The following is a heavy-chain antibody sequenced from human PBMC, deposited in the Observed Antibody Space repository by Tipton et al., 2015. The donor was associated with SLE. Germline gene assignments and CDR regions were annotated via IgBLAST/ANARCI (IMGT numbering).Heavy chain of an antibody. CDR3: ASSDFGGWEFDY. Sequence: LRLSCTVSGGSISSGIYHWSWIRQPAGKGLEWMGYMSVRGNTNFNPSLKSRVTISVDTSRNQFSLQLSSVTAADTAVYYCASSDFGGWEFDYWGQGTLVTVSS. V-gene: IGHV4-61*09. D-gene: IGHD4-23*01. J-gene: IGHJ4*02. CDR2: MSVRGNT. CDR1: GGSISSGIYH.